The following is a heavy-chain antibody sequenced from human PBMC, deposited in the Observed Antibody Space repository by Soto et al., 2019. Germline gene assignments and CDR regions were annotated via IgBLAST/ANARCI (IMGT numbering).Heavy chain of an antibody. D-gene: IGHD3-3*01. J-gene: IGHJ5*02. CDR3: ARESSYYHWFDP. V-gene: IGHV4-31*03. CDR1: GGSITSGGYY. CDR2: IYYSGST. Sequence: QVQLQESGPGLVKPSQTLSLTCTVSGGSITSGGYYWSWIRQHPGKGLEWIGYIYYSGSTYYNPSLKSRVTISVDPSKNQFSLKLSSVTAADTAVYYCARESSYYHWFDPWGQGTLVTVSS.